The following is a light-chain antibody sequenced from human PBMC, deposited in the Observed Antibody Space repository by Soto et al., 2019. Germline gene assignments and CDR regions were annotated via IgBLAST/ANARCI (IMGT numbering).Light chain of an antibody. J-gene: IGLJ1*01. CDR2: DDS. V-gene: IGLV3-21*02. Sequence: SDELTQPPSVSVATGQTARITCGGNNIESKSVNWYQQKPGQAPALVVYDDSDRPSGIPERSSGSNSGNTATLIINTAEAGDEADYYCQVWDSDNNPFYVFGAGTKVTVL. CDR3: QVWDSDNNPFYV. CDR1: NIESKS.